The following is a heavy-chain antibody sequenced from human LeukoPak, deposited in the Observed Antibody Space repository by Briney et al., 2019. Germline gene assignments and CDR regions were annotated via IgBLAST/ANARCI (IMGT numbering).Heavy chain of an antibody. Sequence: ASVKVSCKASGYTFTGYYMHWVRQATGQGLEWMGWMNPNSGNTGYAQKFQGRVTMTRNTSISTAYMELSSLRSEDTAVYYCARVFGEYYYYMDVWGKGTTVTISS. J-gene: IGHJ6*03. V-gene: IGHV1-8*02. CDR1: GYTFTGYY. CDR3: ARVFGEYYYYMDV. D-gene: IGHD3-10*02. CDR2: MNPNSGNT.